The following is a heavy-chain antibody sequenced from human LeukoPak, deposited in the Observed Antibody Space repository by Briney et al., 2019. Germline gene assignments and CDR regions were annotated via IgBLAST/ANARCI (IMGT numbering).Heavy chain of an antibody. CDR1: EFTFSSYA. V-gene: IGHV3-23*01. D-gene: IGHD2-2*01. Sequence: GGSLRLSCAASEFTFSSYAMSWVRQAPGKGLEWVSAISGSGGGTYYADSVKGRFTISRDNSRNTLYLQMNSLRAEDTAVYYCAKAPWGSSTSCYDYWGQGTLVTVSS. CDR3: AKAPWGSSTSCYDY. J-gene: IGHJ4*02. CDR2: ISGSGGGT.